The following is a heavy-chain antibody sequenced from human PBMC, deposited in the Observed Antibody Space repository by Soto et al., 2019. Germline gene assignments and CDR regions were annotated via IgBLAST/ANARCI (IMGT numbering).Heavy chain of an antibody. Sequence: GSVQVSFKASGYRFTSYSLHWVRQAPGQGLEWMGIINPTGGSTSYAQQFQGRVTMTRDTSTSTVYVELSSLRSEDTAVYYCARESTIPLGTLFDDWGQGTMVTVSS. D-gene: IGHD5-18*01. CDR1: GYRFTSYS. CDR2: INPTGGST. J-gene: IGHJ4*02. CDR3: ARESTIPLGTLFDD. V-gene: IGHV1-46*01.